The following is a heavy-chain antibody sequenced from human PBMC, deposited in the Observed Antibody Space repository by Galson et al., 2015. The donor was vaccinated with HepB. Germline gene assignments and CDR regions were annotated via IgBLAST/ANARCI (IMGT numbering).Heavy chain of an antibody. Sequence: SLRLSCAASGFTFSSYSMNWVRQAPGKGLEWVSYISSSSSTIYYADSVKGRFTISRDNAKNSLYLQMNSLRAEDTAVYYCARGGYNWNSDYWGQGTLVTVSS. J-gene: IGHJ4*02. CDR3: ARGGYNWNSDY. CDR1: GFTFSSYS. CDR2: ISSSSSTI. V-gene: IGHV3-48*01. D-gene: IGHD1-7*01.